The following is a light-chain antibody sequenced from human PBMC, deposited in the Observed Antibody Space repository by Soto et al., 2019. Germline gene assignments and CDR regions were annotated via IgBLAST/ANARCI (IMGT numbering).Light chain of an antibody. V-gene: IGLV1-40*01. CDR3: QSYDSRLSGWV. J-gene: IGLJ3*02. CDR2: GNS. Sequence: QSVLTQPPSVSGAPGQRVTISCTGSSSNIGAGYDVHWYKQLPGTAPKLLIYGNSNRPSGVPDRFSGSKSGTSASLAITGLQAEDEADYYCQSYDSRLSGWVFGGGTKVTVL. CDR1: SSNIGAGYD.